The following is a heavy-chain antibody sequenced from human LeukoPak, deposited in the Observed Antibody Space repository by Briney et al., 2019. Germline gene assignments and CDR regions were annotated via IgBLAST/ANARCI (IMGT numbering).Heavy chain of an antibody. Sequence: GGSLRLSCAAPGFTFSSYGMHWVRQAPGKGLEWVAFIRYDGSNKYYADSVKGRFTISRDNSKNTLYLQMNSLRAEDTAVYYCAKDSSSWYDTSFEYWGKGTLVTVSS. CDR1: GFTFSSYG. CDR3: AKDSSSWYDTSFEY. J-gene: IGHJ4*02. CDR2: IRYDGSNK. D-gene: IGHD6-13*01. V-gene: IGHV3-30*02.